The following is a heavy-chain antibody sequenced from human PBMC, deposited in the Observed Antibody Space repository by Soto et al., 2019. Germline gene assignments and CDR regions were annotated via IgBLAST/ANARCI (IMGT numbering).Heavy chain of an antibody. V-gene: IGHV4-39*01. CDR1: GGSISSSSYY. Sequence: QLQLQESGPGLVKPSETLSLTCTVSGGSISSSSYYWGWIRQPPGKGLEWIGSIYYSGSTYYNPSLKSRVTISVDTSKNQFSLKLSSVTAADTAVYYCASSPKESPIDYWGQGTLVTVSS. CDR2: IYYSGST. CDR3: ASSPKESPIDY. J-gene: IGHJ4*02.